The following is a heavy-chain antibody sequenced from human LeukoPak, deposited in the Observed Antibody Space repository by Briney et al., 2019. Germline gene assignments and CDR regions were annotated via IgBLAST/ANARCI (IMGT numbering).Heavy chain of an antibody. D-gene: IGHD3-22*01. Sequence: GRSLRLSCAASGFTFSSYGMHWVRQAPGKGLEWVAVISYDGSNKYYADSVKGRFTISRDNSKNTLYLQMNSLRAEDTAVYYCAKDRGYYDSSGYYYAPTGGWGQGTLVTVSS. V-gene: IGHV3-30*18. CDR3: AKDRGYYDSSGYYYAPTGG. CDR2: ISYDGSNK. J-gene: IGHJ4*02. CDR1: GFTFSSYG.